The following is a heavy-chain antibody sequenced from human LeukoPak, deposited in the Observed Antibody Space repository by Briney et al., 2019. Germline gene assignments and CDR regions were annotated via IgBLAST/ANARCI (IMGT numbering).Heavy chain of an antibody. D-gene: IGHD1-1*01. CDR2: LNEGGGGT. Sequence: PGGSLRLSCAASGFTFNEYAMSWIRQSPGRGLEWVSILNEGGGGTYYADSVKGRFTISRDNSKNTLSLHMRSLRAEDTAVYYCSYMTTGDYWGQGALVTVSS. V-gene: IGHV3-23*01. J-gene: IGHJ4*02. CDR1: GFTFNEYA. CDR3: SYMTTGDY.